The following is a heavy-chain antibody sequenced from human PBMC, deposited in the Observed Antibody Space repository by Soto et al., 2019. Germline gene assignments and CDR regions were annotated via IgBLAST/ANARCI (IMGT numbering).Heavy chain of an antibody. CDR3: AHSLYGSGSYHPYFDY. V-gene: IGHV2-5*01. D-gene: IGHD3-10*01. Sequence: ESGPTLVNPTQTLTLTCTFSGFSLSTTGVGVGWIRQPPGKALECLALIYWNDDNRYSPSLRNRLTITKDTSKDQVVLIMTNMDPVDTATYYCAHSLYGSGSYHPYFDYWGQGTLVTVSS. CDR2: IYWNDDN. J-gene: IGHJ4*02. CDR1: GFSLSTTGVG.